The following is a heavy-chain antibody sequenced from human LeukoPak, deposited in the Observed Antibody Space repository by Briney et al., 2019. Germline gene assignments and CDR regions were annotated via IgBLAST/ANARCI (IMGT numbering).Heavy chain of an antibody. CDR3: ARHGGIDY. CDR2: IYYSGST. CDR1: GGSISSYY. V-gene: IGHV4-59*05. D-gene: IGHD3-16*01. Sequence: SETLSLTCTVSGGSISSYYWSWLRQPPGKGLGWVGSIYYSGSTYYNPSLKSRVTISVDTSKNQYSLKLSSVTAADTAVYYCARHGGIDYWGQGTLVTVSS. J-gene: IGHJ4*02.